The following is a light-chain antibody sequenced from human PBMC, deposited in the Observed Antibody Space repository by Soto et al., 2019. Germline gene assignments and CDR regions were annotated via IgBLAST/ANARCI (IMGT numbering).Light chain of an antibody. J-gene: IGLJ3*02. V-gene: IGLV1-51*02. CDR1: SSNIGSDF. CDR3: AAWDTSLSGGV. Sequence: QSVLTQPPSVSAAPGQKVTISCSGSSSNIGSDFVSWYKQLPGTAPQLLIYENNKRPSGIPDRFSGSKSATSATLGITGLQTGDEADYYCAAWDTSLSGGVFGGGTKVTVL. CDR2: ENN.